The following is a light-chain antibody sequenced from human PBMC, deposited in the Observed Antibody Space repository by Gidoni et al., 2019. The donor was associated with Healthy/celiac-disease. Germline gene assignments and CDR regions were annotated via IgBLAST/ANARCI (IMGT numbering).Light chain of an antibody. CDR1: QSISSY. CDR2: AAS. Sequence: DVQMTPPPSSLSASVGDRVTITCRESQSISSYLTWYQQKPGKAPKLLIYAASSLQSGVPSRFSGSGSGTDFTLTISSLQPEDFAIYYCQQSYSTPLTFGPGTKVEIK. J-gene: IGKJ3*01. V-gene: IGKV1-39*01. CDR3: QQSYSTPLT.